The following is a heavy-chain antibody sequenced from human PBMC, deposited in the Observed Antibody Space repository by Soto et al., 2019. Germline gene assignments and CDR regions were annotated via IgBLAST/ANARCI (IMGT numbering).Heavy chain of an antibody. CDR2: IYYSGST. CDR3: ARSLYYQGGDWFDP. V-gene: IGHV4-31*03. D-gene: IGHD3-10*01. Sequence: SETLALSCTVSGGSSSSGGYYWSWIRRDPGKGLEWIGYIYYSGSTYYNPSLKSRVTISVDTSKNQFSLKLSSVTAADTAVYYCARSLYYQGGDWFDPWGQGTLVTVSS. CDR1: GGSSSSGGYY. J-gene: IGHJ5*02.